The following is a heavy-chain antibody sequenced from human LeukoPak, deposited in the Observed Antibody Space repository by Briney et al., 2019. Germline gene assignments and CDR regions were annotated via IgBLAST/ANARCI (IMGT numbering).Heavy chain of an antibody. V-gene: IGHV1-8*01. D-gene: IGHD7-27*01. CDR1: GYTFTSYD. J-gene: IGHJ4*02. CDR2: MSPNSGDT. Sequence: ASVKVSCKASGYTFTSYDFNWVRQATGQRPEWMGWMSPNSGDTGYAQKFQDRVTMTRNTSISTAYMELSSLRSDDTAAYYCARGPPNWGYDYWGPGTLVTVSS. CDR3: ARGPPNWGYDY.